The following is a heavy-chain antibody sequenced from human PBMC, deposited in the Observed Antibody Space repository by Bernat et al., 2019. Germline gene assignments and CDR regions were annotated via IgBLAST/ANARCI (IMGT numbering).Heavy chain of an antibody. J-gene: IGHJ6*02. CDR2: ISYDGSNK. V-gene: IGHV3-30-3*01. CDR1: GFTFSSYA. Sequence: QVQLVESGGGVVQPGRSLRLSCAASGFTFSSYAMHWARQAPGKGLEWVAVISYDGSNKYYADSVKGRFTISRDNSKNTLYLQMNSLRAEDTAVYYCAREQKPVTFLYYYYGMDVWGQGTTVTVSS. D-gene: IGHD4-11*01. CDR3: AREQKPVTFLYYYYGMDV.